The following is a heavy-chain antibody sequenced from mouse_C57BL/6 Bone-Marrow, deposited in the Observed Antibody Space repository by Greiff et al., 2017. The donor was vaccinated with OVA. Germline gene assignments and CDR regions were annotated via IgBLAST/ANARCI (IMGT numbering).Heavy chain of an antibody. Sequence: EVQLQQSGTVLARPGASVKMSCKTSGYTFTSYWMPWVKQRPGQGLEWIGAISPGNSDTSYNQKFKGKAKLTAVTSASTAYMELSSLTNEVSAVDYCTGPYYGNLYAMDYWGQGTSVTVSS. D-gene: IGHD2-10*01. V-gene: IGHV1-5*01. J-gene: IGHJ4*01. CDR3: TGPYYGNLYAMDY. CDR1: GYTFTSYW. CDR2: ISPGNSDT.